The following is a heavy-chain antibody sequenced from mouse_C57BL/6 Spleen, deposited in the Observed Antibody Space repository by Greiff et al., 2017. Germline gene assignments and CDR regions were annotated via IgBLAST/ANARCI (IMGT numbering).Heavy chain of an antibody. J-gene: IGHJ3*01. Sequence: VQLQQPGAELVRPGSSVKLSCKASGYTFTSYWMHWVKQRPIQGLEWIGNIDPSDSETHYNQKFKDKATLTVDKSSSTAYMQLSSLTSEDSAVYYCARGDYSNYERFAYWGQGTLVTVSA. D-gene: IGHD2-5*01. V-gene: IGHV1-52*01. CDR2: IDPSDSET. CDR1: GYTFTSYW. CDR3: ARGDYSNYERFAY.